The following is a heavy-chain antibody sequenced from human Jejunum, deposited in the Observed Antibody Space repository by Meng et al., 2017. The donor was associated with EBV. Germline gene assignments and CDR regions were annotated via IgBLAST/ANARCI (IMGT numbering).Heavy chain of an antibody. V-gene: IGHV4-28*01. CDR3: AKRMPGTGFDY. CDR2: IYYTGTT. CDR1: GYSMSNSNW. D-gene: IGHD1-1*01. J-gene: IGHJ4*02. Sequence: QVQVPASGPGLVKPSDTLPITCPVSGYSMSNSNWWGWIRQPPGKGLEWIGYIYYTGTTYYNPSLKSRVTMSIDTSKNHFSLKLTSVTTMDTAVYYCAKRMPGTGFDYWGQGTLVTVSS.